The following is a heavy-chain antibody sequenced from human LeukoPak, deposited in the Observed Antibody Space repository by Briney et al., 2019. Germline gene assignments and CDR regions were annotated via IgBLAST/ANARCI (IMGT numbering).Heavy chain of an antibody. V-gene: IGHV1-46*01. CDR3: ARNDYGSGNYWTF. CDR2: VNPSGGST. D-gene: IGHD3-10*01. CDR1: GHNFAIYY. Sequence: ASVKVSCKASGHNFAIYYMHWVRQAPGQGLEWMGMVNPSGGSTDYAQKFQGRVTVTRDSSTSTVYMELSSLRSEDTAIYYCARNDYGSGNYWTFWGQGTLVTVSS. J-gene: IGHJ4*02.